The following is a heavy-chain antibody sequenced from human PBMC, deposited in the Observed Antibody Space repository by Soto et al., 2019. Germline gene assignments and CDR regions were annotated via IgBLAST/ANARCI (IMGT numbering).Heavy chain of an antibody. CDR2: ISAYNGNT. CDR3: ARDTYYYDSSGSTPLFDYYGMDV. J-gene: IGHJ6*02. D-gene: IGHD3-22*01. V-gene: IGHV1-18*04. Sequence: ASVKVSCKASGYIFTDYYMHWVRQAPGQGLEWMGWISAYNGNTNYAQKLQGRVTMTTDTSTSTAYMELRSLRSDDTAVYYCARDTYYYDSSGSTPLFDYYGMDVWGQGTTVTVSS. CDR1: GYIFTDYY.